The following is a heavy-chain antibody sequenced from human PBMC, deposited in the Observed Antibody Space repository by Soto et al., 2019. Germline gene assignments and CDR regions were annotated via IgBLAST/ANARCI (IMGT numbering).Heavy chain of an antibody. CDR3: ARTLYGSSISCYGWDYYYYYGMDV. V-gene: IGHV3-48*02. D-gene: IGHD2-2*01. CDR2: ISSSSSII. Sequence: EVQLVESGGGLVQPGGSLRLSCAASGFTFSSYSMNWVRQAPGKGLEWVSYISSSSSIIYFADYVKGRFTISGYNAKNSRYLQMNCLRDEDTAVYYCARTLYGSSISCYGWDYYYYYGMDVWGQGTTVTVSS. CDR1: GFTFSSYS. J-gene: IGHJ6*02.